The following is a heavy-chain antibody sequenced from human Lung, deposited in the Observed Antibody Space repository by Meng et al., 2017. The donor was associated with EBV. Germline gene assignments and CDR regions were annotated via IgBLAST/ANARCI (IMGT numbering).Heavy chain of an antibody. CDR3: ARDLTAVAAFDY. V-gene: IGHV3-21*02. J-gene: IGHJ4*02. CDR2: ITGVSSYI. Sequence: EVQLVESGXXRXKAGGXXRXXCAASGFTFNHFNMHWVRQAPGKGLEWVSSITGVSSYIYYAESVKGRFTISRDNAKNSLFLQMNSLRADDTGVYYCARDLTAVAAFDYWGQGTLVTVSS. CDR1: GFTFNHFN. D-gene: IGHD6-19*01.